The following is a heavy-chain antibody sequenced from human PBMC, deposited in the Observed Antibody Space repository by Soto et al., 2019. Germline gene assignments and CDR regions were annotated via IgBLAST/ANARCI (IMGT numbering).Heavy chain of an antibody. CDR3: ARDLEYSSGWYFVNWFDP. CDR2: ISSSSSYI. Sequence: PGGSLRLSCAASGFTFSSYSMNWVRQAPGKGLEWVSSISSSSSYIYYADSVKGRFTISRDNAKNSLYLQMNSLRAEDTAVYYCARDLEYSSGWYFVNWFDPWGQGTLVTVSS. CDR1: GFTFSSYS. J-gene: IGHJ5*02. V-gene: IGHV3-21*01. D-gene: IGHD6-19*01.